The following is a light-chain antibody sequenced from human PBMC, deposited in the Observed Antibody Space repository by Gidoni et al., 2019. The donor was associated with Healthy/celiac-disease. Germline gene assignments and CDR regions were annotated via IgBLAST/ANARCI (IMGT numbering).Light chain of an antibody. CDR3: QSYDSSNHYV. V-gene: IGLV6-57*01. J-gene: IGLJ1*01. CDR2: EDN. Sequence: NFMLTQPHSVSESPGKTVTISCTRRSGSIASNYVQWYQQLPGSSPTTVIYEDNQRPSGVPDRFSGSIDSSSNSASLTISGLKTEDEADNYCQSYDSSNHYVFGTGTKVTVL. CDR1: SGSIASNY.